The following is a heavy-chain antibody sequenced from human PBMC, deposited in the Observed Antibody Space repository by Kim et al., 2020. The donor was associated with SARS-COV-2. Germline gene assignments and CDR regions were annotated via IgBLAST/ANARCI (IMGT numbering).Heavy chain of an antibody. Sequence: GGSLRLSCAAAGLSFNMYDMHWVRQAPGKGLEWVAFIWSGESQKYYADSVEGRFTVSRDDSKSTLYLQMNSLRVEDTAVYYCAGDPRFTGWALDIWGQGTMVTVSS. D-gene: IGHD1-26*01. V-gene: IGHV3-33*01. CDR3: AGDPRFTGWALDI. CDR1: GLSFNMYD. CDR2: IWSGESQK. J-gene: IGHJ3*02.